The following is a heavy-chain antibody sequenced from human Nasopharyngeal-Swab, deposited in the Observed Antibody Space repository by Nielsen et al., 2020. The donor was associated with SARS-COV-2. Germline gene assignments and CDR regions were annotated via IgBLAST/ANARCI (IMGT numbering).Heavy chain of an antibody. V-gene: IGHV4-39*01. Sequence: GSLRLSCTVSGGSISSSSYYWGWIRQPPGKGLEWIGSIYYSGSTYYNPSLKSRVTISVDTSKNQFSLKLSSVTAADTAVYYCARHRYYGGSYFDYWGQGTLVTVSS. D-gene: IGHD3-22*01. CDR3: ARHRYYGGSYFDY. J-gene: IGHJ4*02. CDR2: IYYSGST. CDR1: GGSISSSSYY.